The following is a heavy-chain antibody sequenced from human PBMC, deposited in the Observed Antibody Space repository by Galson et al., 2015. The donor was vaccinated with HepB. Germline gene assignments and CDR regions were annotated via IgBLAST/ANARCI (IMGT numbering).Heavy chain of an antibody. J-gene: IGHJ2*01. V-gene: IGHV1-18*01. Sequence: SVKVSCKASGYNFISYGIAWVRQAPGRGLEWVGWITGHNGNTNYAQRVQDRVTMTTDRSTGTAYMELRSLRTDDTAVYYCARVPSGWYNWYFDLWGRGTLVSVSS. CDR2: ITGHNGNT. D-gene: IGHD6-13*01. CDR1: GYNFISYG. CDR3: ARVPSGWYNWYFDL.